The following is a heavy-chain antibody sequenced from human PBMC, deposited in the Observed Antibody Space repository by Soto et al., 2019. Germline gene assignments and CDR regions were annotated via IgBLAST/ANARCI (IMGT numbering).Heavy chain of an antibody. CDR3: ARGFYDTTTGFYQYYFDY. D-gene: IGHD3-9*01. V-gene: IGHV3-53*01. Sequence: GGSLRLSCAISGFTVSASYLIWVRQAPDKGLEWVSVIYTGETTDYSDSVKGRFTISRDISKNTLFLQMNNLGAEDTAVYYCARGFYDTTTGFYQYYFDYWGQGTQVTVSS. CDR1: GFTVSASY. CDR2: IYTGETT. J-gene: IGHJ4*02.